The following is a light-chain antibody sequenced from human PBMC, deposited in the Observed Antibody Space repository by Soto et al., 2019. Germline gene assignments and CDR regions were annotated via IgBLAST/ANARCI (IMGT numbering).Light chain of an antibody. Sequence: QSALTQPPSASGSPGQSVTISCTGTSSDVGGYNYVSWYRQHPDKAPKLMIYEVSKRPSGVPDRFSGSKSDNTASLTVSGLQAEDEADYYCSSYAGSIYWVFGGGTKVTVL. CDR2: EVS. CDR1: SSDVGGYNY. CDR3: SSYAGSIYWV. V-gene: IGLV2-8*01. J-gene: IGLJ3*02.